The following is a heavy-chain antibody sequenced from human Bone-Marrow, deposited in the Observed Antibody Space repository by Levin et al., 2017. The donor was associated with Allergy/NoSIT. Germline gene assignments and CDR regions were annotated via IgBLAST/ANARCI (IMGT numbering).Heavy chain of an antibody. CDR2: INPNSGGT. Sequence: ASVKVSCKTSGYTFTALHWVRQAPGQGLEWMGRINPNSGGTDYARKFQGRVNMTRDMSIKTVYLELATLRSDDTAVFFCVRRGTSTWDLDYWGQGTLVTVSS. J-gene: IGHJ4*02. D-gene: IGHD6-13*01. CDR1: GYTFTA. CDR3: VRRGTSTWDLDY. V-gene: IGHV1-2*06.